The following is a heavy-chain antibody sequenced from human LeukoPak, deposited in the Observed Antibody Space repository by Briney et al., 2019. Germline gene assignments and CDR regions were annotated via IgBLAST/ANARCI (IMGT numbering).Heavy chain of an antibody. CDR1: GAAFTKYG. V-gene: IGHV3-23*01. CDR2: ISRSGDIT. CDR3: ATEGFYY. Sequence: GGSLRLSCAASGAAFTKYGMKWVRQAAGAGLEYISGISRSGDITHYADSVKGRFTISRDNVQNTFYLQMNSLRADDTALYYCATEGFYYWGPGTQVTVSS. J-gene: IGHJ4*02.